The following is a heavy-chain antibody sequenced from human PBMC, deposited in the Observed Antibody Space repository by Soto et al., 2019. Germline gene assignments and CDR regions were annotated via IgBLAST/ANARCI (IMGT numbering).Heavy chain of an antibody. CDR1: GGSVTSDEDY. Sequence: SETLSLTCTVSGGSVTSDEDYWTWIRQSPGKGLEWIGYISNSGSTGYNPSLKTRLSMSVDRSKNQFTLRLTSVTAADTAVYFCATESGSTYGYFDHWGQGTQVTVPQ. CDR2: ISNSGST. J-gene: IGHJ4*02. V-gene: IGHV4-30-4*01. CDR3: ATESGSTYGYFDH. D-gene: IGHD5-18*01.